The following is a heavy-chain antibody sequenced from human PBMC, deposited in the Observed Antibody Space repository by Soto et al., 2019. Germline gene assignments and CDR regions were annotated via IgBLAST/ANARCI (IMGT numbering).Heavy chain of an antibody. CDR2: ISSSSSTI. CDR1: GFTFSSYA. Sequence: PGGSLRLSCAASGFTFSSYAISWIRLSPGKGLEWVSYISSSSSTIYYADSVKGRFTISRDNVQNSLYLQMHSLRAEDTAVYYCARFFWGSGNSVYWGQGTLVTVSS. V-gene: IGHV3-48*01. D-gene: IGHD3-10*01. CDR3: ARFFWGSGNSVY. J-gene: IGHJ4*02.